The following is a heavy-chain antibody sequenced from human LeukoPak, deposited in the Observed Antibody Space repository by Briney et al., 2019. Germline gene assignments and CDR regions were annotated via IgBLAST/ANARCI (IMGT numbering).Heavy chain of an antibody. Sequence: GGSLRLSCAASGFTFSNAWMSWVRQAPGKGLEWVGRIKSKTDGGTTDYAAPVKGRFTISRDDSKNTLYLQMNSLKAEDTAVYYCTTGLWLQGTSFDYWGQGTLVTVSS. CDR3: TTGLWLQGTSFDY. CDR2: IKSKTDGGTT. CDR1: GFTFSNAW. V-gene: IGHV3-15*01. J-gene: IGHJ4*02. D-gene: IGHD5-18*01.